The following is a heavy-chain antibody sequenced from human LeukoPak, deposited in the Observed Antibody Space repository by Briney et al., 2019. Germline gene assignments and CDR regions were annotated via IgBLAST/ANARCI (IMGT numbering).Heavy chain of an antibody. V-gene: IGHV3-66*01. J-gene: IGHJ4*02. CDR2: IYSGGST. CDR1: GFTVSSNY. Sequence: PGGSLRLSCAASGFTVSSNYMSWVRQAPGKGLEWVSVIYSGGSTYYADSVKGRFTISRDNSKNTLYLQMNSLRAEDTAVYYCARDVARIAGARGFDYWGQGTLVTVSS. D-gene: IGHD1-26*01. CDR3: ARDVARIAGARGFDY.